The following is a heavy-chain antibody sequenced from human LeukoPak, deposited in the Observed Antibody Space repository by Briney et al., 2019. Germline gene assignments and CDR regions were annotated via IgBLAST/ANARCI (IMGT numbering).Heavy chain of an antibody. D-gene: IGHD5-24*01. V-gene: IGHV3-66*01. CDR2: IYTGGSS. Sequence: GGSLRLSCAASGFTVSSNYMTWVRQAPGKGLEWVSVIYTGGSSYYADSVKGRFTISRDNSKNTLHLQMNSLRAEDTAVYYCARALRDGYNWFSPHFDYWGQGTLVTVSS. CDR3: ARALRDGYNWFSPHFDY. J-gene: IGHJ4*02. CDR1: GFTVSSNY.